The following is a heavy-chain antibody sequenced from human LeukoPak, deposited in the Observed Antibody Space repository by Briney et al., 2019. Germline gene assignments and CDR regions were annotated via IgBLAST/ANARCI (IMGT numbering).Heavy chain of an antibody. J-gene: IGHJ4*02. D-gene: IGHD3-22*01. V-gene: IGHV3-49*03. CDR2: IRSKAYGGTT. CDR1: GFTFGDYA. Sequence: PGGSLRLSCTASGFTFGDYAMSWFRQAPGKGLEWVGFIRSKAYGGTTEYAASVKGRFTISRDDSKNTLYLQMNSLKTEDTAVYYCTTGRRGDYYDSSGYYSWGQGTLVTVSS. CDR3: TTGRRGDYYDSSGYYS.